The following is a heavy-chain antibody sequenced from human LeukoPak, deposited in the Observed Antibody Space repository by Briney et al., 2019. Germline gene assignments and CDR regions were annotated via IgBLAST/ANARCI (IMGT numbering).Heavy chain of an antibody. V-gene: IGHV4-30-4*01. Sequence: PSETPSLTCTVSGGSISSGDYYWSWIRQPPGKGLEWIGYIYYSGSTYYNPSLKSRVTISVDTSKNQFSLKLSSVTAADTAVYYCARGSMVYAPYYYYGMDVWGQGTTVTVSS. CDR2: IYYSGST. CDR1: GGSISSGDYY. J-gene: IGHJ6*02. D-gene: IGHD2-8*01. CDR3: ARGSMVYAPYYYYGMDV.